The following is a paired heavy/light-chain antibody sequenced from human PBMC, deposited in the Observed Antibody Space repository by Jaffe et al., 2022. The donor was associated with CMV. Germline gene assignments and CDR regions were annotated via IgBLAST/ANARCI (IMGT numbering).Heavy chain of an antibody. CDR1: GYTFTNYL. CDR3: ARELPGSFYFDF. D-gene: IGHD3-9*01. CDR2: ISPRSGYL. J-gene: IGHJ4*02. Sequence: QVQLVQSGAEVKQPGASIKVSCKASGYTFTNYLIHWVRQAPGQGLEWIGIISPRSGYLKYAQKFQGRVTVASDTSTSTVYMDLSRLASEDTATYYCARELPGSFYFDFWGQGTLVAVSS. V-gene: IGHV1-46*01.
Light chain of an antibody. Sequence: EIVLTQSPGTLSLSPGERATLSCRASQTVNAGYLVWYQQKPGQTLRLLIYGASSRATGVPDRFSGSGSGTEFTLTINGLEPEDLGVYYCQQSDGSGYIYGQGTKLEIK. CDR1: QTVNAGY. CDR2: GAS. CDR3: QQSDGSGYI. J-gene: IGKJ2*01. V-gene: IGKV3-20*01.